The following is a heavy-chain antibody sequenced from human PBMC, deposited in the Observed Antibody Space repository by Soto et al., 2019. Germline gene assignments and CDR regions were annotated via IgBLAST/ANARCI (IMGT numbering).Heavy chain of an antibody. J-gene: IGHJ5*02. Sequence: PGGSLRLSCAASGFTFGGSAMHWVRQASGKGLEWVGRIRSKANSYATAYAASVKGRFTISRDDSKNTAYLQMNSLKTEDTAVYYCTRQLLIGLENWFDPWGQGTLVTVSS. V-gene: IGHV3-73*01. CDR3: TRQLLIGLENWFDP. D-gene: IGHD1-1*01. CDR1: GFTFGGSA. CDR2: IRSKANSYAT.